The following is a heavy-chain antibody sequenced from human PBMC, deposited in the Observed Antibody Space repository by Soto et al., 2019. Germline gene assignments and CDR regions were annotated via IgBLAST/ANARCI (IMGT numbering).Heavy chain of an antibody. Sequence: QVQLVQSGAEVKKPGASVKVSCKASGYTFTSYDINWVRQATGQGLEWMGWMNPNSGNTGYAQKFQGRVTITRNTSISTANMELRSLRSKDTAVYDCAGAYQLRWGGNWFDPWGQGTLVTVSS. CDR1: GYTFTSYD. J-gene: IGHJ5*02. CDR3: AGAYQLRWGGNWFDP. D-gene: IGHD2-2*01. CDR2: MNPNSGNT. V-gene: IGHV1-8*01.